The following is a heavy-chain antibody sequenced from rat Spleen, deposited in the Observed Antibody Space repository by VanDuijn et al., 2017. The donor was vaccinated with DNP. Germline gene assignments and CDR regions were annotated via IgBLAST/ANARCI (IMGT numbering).Heavy chain of an antibody. D-gene: IGHD1-11*01. V-gene: IGHV5-25*01. CDR3: ARATEGTPDYFDY. J-gene: IGHJ2*01. Sequence: EVQLVESGGGLVQPGRSLKLSCAASGFTFSNYDMAWVRQAPTKGLEWVASISPSGGSTYYRDSVKGRFTVSRNNAKSSLYLQMDSLRSEDTATYYCARATEGTPDYFDYWGQGVMVTVSS. CDR2: ISPSGGST. CDR1: GFTFSNYD.